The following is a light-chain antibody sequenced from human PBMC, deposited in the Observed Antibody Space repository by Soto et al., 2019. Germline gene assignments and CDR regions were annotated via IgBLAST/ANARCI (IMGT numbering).Light chain of an antibody. J-gene: IGKJ2*01. CDR3: QQRSYWPHT. CDR1: QSLDSY. CDR2: GAS. V-gene: IGKV3-11*01. Sequence: EVVLTQSPATLSLSPGESATLSCRASQSLDSYLAWYHQKPGQAPRLLIYGASNRATGIPARFSGSGSGTDFTLTINSLEPEDFAVYYCQQRSYWPHTFGQGTKLEIK.